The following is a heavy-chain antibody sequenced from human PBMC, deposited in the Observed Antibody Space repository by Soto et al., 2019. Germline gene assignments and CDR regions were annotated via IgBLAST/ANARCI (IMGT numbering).Heavy chain of an antibody. CDR2: INHSGST. CDR3: ARGRVWFGELSRYGMDV. J-gene: IGHJ6*02. CDR1: GGPFGGYY. Sequence: SETLSLTCDVYGGPFGGYYWSWICHSPGKGLEWIGEINHSGSTNYNPSLKSRVTISVDTSKNQFSLKLSSVTAADTAVYYCARGRVWFGELSRYGMDVWGQGTTVT. D-gene: IGHD3-10*01. V-gene: IGHV4-34*01.